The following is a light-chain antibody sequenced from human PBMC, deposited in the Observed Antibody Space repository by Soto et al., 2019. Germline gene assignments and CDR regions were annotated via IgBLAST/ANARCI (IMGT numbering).Light chain of an antibody. CDR2: GAS. J-gene: IGKJ1*01. CDR3: QQYNNWPPWT. V-gene: IGKV3-15*01. CDR1: QXVSSN. Sequence: EIVMTQSPATXSVSPXXXATXXCRASQXVSSNLAWYQQKPGQAPRLLIYGASTRATGIPARFSGSGSGTEFTLTISSLQSEDFAVYYCQQYNNWPPWTFGXGTKVEIK.